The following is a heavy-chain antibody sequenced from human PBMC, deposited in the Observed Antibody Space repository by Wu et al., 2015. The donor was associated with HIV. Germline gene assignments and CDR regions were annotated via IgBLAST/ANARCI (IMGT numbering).Heavy chain of an antibody. Sequence: QVQLVQSGPEVKKPGSSVRVSCKASGGTFSSYAFSWVRQAPGQGLEWMGGIIPISGTADYAQKFQGRITITADESTSTAYMELSSLRSEDTAVYYCASRYGDDTLGYYYYGMDVWGQGTTVTVSS. V-gene: IGHV1-69*12. CDR2: IIPISGTA. CDR3: ASRYGDDTLGYYYYGMDV. J-gene: IGHJ6*02. D-gene: IGHD4-17*01. CDR1: GGTFSSYA.